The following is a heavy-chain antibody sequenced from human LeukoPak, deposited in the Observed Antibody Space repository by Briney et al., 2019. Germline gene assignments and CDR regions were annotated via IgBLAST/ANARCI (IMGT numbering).Heavy chain of an antibody. CDR2: IYPGDSNN. D-gene: IGHD6-19*01. Sequence: GESLKISCKGSGYSFTNFWIGWVRQMPGRGLEWMGIIYPGDSNNRYSPSFQGQVTISVDKSVSTAYLQWGSLKASDTAMYYCARRRAVAGTYYFDNWGQGTLGTVSS. CDR3: ARRRAVAGTYYFDN. CDR1: GYSFTNFW. V-gene: IGHV5-51*01. J-gene: IGHJ4*02.